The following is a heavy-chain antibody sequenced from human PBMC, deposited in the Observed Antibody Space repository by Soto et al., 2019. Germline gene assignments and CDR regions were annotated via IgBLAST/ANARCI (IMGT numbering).Heavy chain of an antibody. V-gene: IGHV1-69*13. J-gene: IGHJ4*02. Sequence: ASVKVSCKASGGTFSSYAISWVRQAPGQGLEWMGGIIPIFGTANYAQKFQGRVTITADESTSTAYMELSSLRSEDTAVYYCASGRYSSGWYSYWGQGTLVTVS. CDR1: GGTFSSYA. CDR3: ASGRYSSGWYSY. D-gene: IGHD6-19*01. CDR2: IIPIFGTA.